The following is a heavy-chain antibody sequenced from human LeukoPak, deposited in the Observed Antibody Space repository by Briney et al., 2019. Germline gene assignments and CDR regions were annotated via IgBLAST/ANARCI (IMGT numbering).Heavy chain of an antibody. D-gene: IGHD3-22*01. CDR1: GGSISSYY. CDR3: ARSVYQIDSSDFYHV. J-gene: IGHJ4*02. Sequence: PSETLSLTCTVSGGSISSYYWSWIRQPPGKGLEWIGEINHIGSTNYNPSLKSRVTLSVDTSKNLFSLKLSSVSAADTAVYYCARSVYQIDSSDFYHVWGQGTLVTVSS. V-gene: IGHV4-34*01. CDR2: INHIGST.